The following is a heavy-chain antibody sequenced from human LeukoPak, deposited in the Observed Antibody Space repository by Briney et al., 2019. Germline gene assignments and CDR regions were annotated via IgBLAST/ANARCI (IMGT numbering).Heavy chain of an antibody. CDR3: ARNRYSDSSRYLNY. J-gene: IGHJ4*02. D-gene: IGHD3-22*01. Sequence: GGSLRLSCAPSGFTFDDYAMHWVRQAPGKGLEWVSGISWNSDTIGYADSVKGRFTISRDNVKTSLYLQMSSLRVEDTALYYCARNRYSDSSRYLNYWGQGTLVTVSS. CDR1: GFTFDDYA. CDR2: ISWNSDTI. V-gene: IGHV3-9*01.